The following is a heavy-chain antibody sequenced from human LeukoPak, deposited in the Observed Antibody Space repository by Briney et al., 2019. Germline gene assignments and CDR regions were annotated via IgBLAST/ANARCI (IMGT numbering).Heavy chain of an antibody. CDR3: ARGVSLTVTTPIDY. CDR2: INHSGST. Sequence: SETLSLTCAVYGGSFSGYYWSWIRQPPGKGLEWIGEINHSGSTNYNPSLESRVTISVDTSKNQFSLKLSSVTAADTAVYYCARGVSLTVTTPIDYWGQGTLVTVSS. D-gene: IGHD4-17*01. CDR1: GGSFSGYY. V-gene: IGHV4-34*01. J-gene: IGHJ4*02.